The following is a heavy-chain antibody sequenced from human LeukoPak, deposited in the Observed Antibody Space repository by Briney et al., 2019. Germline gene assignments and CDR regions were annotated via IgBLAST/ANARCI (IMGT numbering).Heavy chain of an antibody. D-gene: IGHD2-2*01. J-gene: IGHJ3*02. V-gene: IGHV1-69*01. CDR2: IMPLSGTA. CDR1: GGTFKNYD. CDR3: ARDYLSSGYCSSTSCSRAFDI. Sequence: SVTVSCKASGGTFKNYDFSWVRQAPGQGLEWMGGIMPLSGTAKYAQKFQGRVTITADESTSTAYMELSSLRSEDTAVYYCARDYLSSGYCSSTSCSRAFDIWGQGTMVTVSS.